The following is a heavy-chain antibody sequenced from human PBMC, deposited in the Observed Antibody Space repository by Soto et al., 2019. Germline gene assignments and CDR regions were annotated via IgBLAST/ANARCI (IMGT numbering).Heavy chain of an antibody. V-gene: IGHV1-3*01. D-gene: IGHD3-10*01. CDR3: ARAGWFAEGFFDF. CDR2: INAGNGHT. J-gene: IGHJ4*02. CDR1: GFTFVMYA. Sequence: ASVKVSCKASGFTFVMYAIHWVRQAPGQGLEWMAWINAGNGHTTYSQKFQGRVTITRDTSARTVYMELRSLRFEDTATYYCARAGWFAEGFFDFWGQVTPVTVSS.